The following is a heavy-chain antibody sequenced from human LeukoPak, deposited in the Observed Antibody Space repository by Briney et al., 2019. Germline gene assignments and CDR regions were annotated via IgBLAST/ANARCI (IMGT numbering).Heavy chain of an antibody. CDR1: GFTFSSYA. CDR2: ISYDGSNK. CDR3: ARGARYCSGGSCYVQADY. J-gene: IGHJ4*02. V-gene: IGHV3-30-3*01. Sequence: PGGSLRLSCAASGFTFSSYAMHWVRQAPGKGLEWVAVISYDGSNKYYADSVKGRFTISRDNSKNTLYLQMNSLRAEDTAVYYCARGARYCSGGSCYVQADYWGQGTLVTVSS. D-gene: IGHD2-15*01.